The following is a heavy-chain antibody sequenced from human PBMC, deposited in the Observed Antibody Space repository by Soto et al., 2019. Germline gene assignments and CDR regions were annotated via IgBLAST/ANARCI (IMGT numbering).Heavy chain of an antibody. CDR2: INHSGST. V-gene: IGHV4-34*01. CDR1: GGSFSGYY. Sequence: SETLSLTCAVYGGSFSGYYWSWIRQPPGKGLEWIGEINHSGSTNYNPSLKSRVTISVDTSKNQFSLKLSSVTAADTAVYYCARGGVVVPAPPEDWFDPWGQGTLVTVSS. D-gene: IGHD2-2*01. J-gene: IGHJ5*02. CDR3: ARGGVVVPAPPEDWFDP.